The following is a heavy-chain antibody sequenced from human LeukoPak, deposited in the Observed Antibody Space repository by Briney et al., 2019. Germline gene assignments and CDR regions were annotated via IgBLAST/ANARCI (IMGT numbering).Heavy chain of an antibody. D-gene: IGHD2-21*02. J-gene: IGHJ4*02. CDR1: GFTFSSYG. CDR3: AKDHCGGDCYSGYFDY. CDR2: ISYDGSNK. V-gene: IGHV3-30*18. Sequence: PGGSLRLSFAASGFTFSSYGMHWVRQAPGKGLEWVAVISYDGSNKYYADSVKGRFTISRDNSKNTLYLQMNSLRAEDTAVYYCAKDHCGGDCYSGYFDYWGQGTLVTVSS.